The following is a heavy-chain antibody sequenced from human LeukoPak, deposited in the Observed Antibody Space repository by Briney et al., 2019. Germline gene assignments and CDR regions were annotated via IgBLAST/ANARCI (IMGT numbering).Heavy chain of an antibody. CDR2: IRYGGSTK. V-gene: IGHV3-30*02. Sequence: PGGSLRLSCAASGFTFSSYGMNWVRQAPGKGLEWVAFIRYGGSTKYYADSVKGRITISKDTSKNSPYLQINITRAEATALYYVAKDGGSCYFDYWGQGTLVTVSS. CDR1: GFTFSSYG. D-gene: IGHD1-26*01. CDR3: AKDGGSCYFDY. J-gene: IGHJ4*02.